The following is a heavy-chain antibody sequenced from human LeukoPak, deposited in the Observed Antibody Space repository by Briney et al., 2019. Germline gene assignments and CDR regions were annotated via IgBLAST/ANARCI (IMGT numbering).Heavy chain of an antibody. CDR1: GFTFGDYS. CDR2: IRTKDFGGTT. Sequence: PGGSLRLSCTASGFTFGDYSMSWVRPAPGKGLEYIGFIRTKDFGGTTEYAASVKGRFTISRDDSKSIAYLQIHSLKSEDTAVYYCSRDGLDYYGSGSYRGFDHWGQGTLVTVSS. CDR3: SRDGLDYYGSGSYRGFDH. V-gene: IGHV3-49*04. D-gene: IGHD3-10*01. J-gene: IGHJ4*02.